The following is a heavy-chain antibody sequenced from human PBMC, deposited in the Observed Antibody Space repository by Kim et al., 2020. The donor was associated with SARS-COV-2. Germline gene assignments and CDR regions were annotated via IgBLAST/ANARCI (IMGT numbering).Heavy chain of an antibody. CDR3: ARAPIPGYYDSSGYYTFDY. J-gene: IGHJ4*02. CDR2: INPNSGGT. V-gene: IGHV1-2*05. Sequence: ASVKVSCKASGYTFTGYYMHWVRQAPGQGLEWMGRINPNSGGTNYAQKFQGRVTMTRDTSISTAYMELSRLRSDDTVVYYCARAPIPGYYDSSGYYTFDYWGQGTLVTVSS. D-gene: IGHD3-22*01. CDR1: GYTFTGYY.